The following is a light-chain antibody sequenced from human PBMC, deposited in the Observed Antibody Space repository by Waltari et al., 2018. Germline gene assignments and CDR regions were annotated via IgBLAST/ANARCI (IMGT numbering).Light chain of an antibody. CDR2: EAS. J-gene: IGKJ4*01. CDR1: QSISKW. CDR3: QQYNSYSLLT. Sequence: DIRMTQSPSTLSASAGDRVIISCRASQSISKWLAWYQQKPGKAPKLLIYEASTLQSGVPSRVGGTGCGTDFTLTISSLQPDDFATYYCQQYNSYSLLTFGGGTKVEIK. V-gene: IGKV1-5*03.